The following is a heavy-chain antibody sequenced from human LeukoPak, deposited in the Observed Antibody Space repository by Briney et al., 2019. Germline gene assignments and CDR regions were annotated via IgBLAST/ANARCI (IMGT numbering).Heavy chain of an antibody. J-gene: IGHJ4*02. CDR1: GFTFSSYW. D-gene: IGHD2-2*01. Sequence: GGFLRLSCAASGFTFSSYWMSWVRQAPGKGLEWVANIKQDGSEKYYVDSVKGRFTISRDNSKNSLYLQMNSLRAEDTAVYYCAKSPGYCSSTSCYYDYWGQGTLVTVSS. V-gene: IGHV3-7*01. CDR3: AKSPGYCSSTSCYYDY. CDR2: IKQDGSEK.